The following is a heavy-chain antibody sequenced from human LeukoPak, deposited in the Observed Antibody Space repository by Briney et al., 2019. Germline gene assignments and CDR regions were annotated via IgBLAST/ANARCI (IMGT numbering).Heavy chain of an antibody. CDR1: GGSISSGDYY. CDR3: ARIGRIVVVPAASYYYYYYYMDV. V-gene: IGHV4-30-4*08. J-gene: IGHJ6*03. D-gene: IGHD2-2*01. CDR2: IYYSGST. Sequence: SETLSLTCTVSGGSISSGDYYWSWIRQPPGKGLEWIGYIYYSGSTYYNPSLKSRVTISVDTSKNQFSLKLSSVTAADTAVYYCARIGRIVVVPAASYYYYYYYMDVWGKGTTVTVSS.